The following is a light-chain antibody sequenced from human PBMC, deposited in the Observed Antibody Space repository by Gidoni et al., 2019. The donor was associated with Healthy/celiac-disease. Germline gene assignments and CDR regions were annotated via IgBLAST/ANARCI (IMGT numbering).Light chain of an antibody. CDR1: QDISNY. CDR3: QQYDNPWT. J-gene: IGKJ1*01. V-gene: IGKV1-33*01. Sequence: GDRVTITCQASQDISNYLNWYQQKPGKAPKLLIYDASNLETGVPSRFSGSGSGTDFTFTISSLQPEDIATYYCQQYDNPWTFGQGTKVEIK. CDR2: DAS.